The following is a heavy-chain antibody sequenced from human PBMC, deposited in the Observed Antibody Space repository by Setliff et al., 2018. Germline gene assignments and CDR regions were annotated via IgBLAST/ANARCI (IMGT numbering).Heavy chain of an antibody. CDR3: SHSDQAKVAPFYYFDY. D-gene: IGHD5-12*01. J-gene: IGHJ4*02. CDR1: GFSLSTSGVG. CDR2: IYWDDDK. V-gene: IGHV2-5*02. Sequence: GPTLVNPTQTLTLTCTFSGFSLSTSGVGVGWIRQPPGKALEWLALIYWDDDKRYSPSLKSRLTITKDTSKNQVVLTMTNMDPVDTATYYCSHSDQAKVAPFYYFDYWGQGTLVTVSS.